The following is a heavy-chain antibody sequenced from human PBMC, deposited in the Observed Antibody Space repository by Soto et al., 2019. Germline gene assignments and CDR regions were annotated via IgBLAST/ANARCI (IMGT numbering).Heavy chain of an antibody. Sequence: SVKVSCKASGGTFSSYAISWVRQAPGQGLEWMGGIIPIFGTANYAQKFQGRVTITADKSTSTAYMELSSLRSEDTAVYYCARDPIYDFWSGSEQTYYYYGMDVWGQGTTVTVSS. D-gene: IGHD3-3*01. J-gene: IGHJ6*02. CDR2: IIPIFGTA. CDR3: ARDPIYDFWSGSEQTYYYYGMDV. CDR1: GGTFSSYA. V-gene: IGHV1-69*06.